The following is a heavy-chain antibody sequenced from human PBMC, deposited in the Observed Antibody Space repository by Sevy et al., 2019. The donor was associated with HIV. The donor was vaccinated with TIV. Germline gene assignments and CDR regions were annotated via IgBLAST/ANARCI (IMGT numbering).Heavy chain of an antibody. J-gene: IGHJ6*02. Sequence: ASVKVSCKASGYTFSSYGISWVRQAPGQGLEWMGWISPYNGNTNYAQKLQGRVTMTTDTSTSTAYVELRSLRSDDTAVYYCARRELSGSGWYGNGMDVWGQGTTVTVSS. CDR2: ISPYNGNT. V-gene: IGHV1-18*01. CDR1: GYTFSSYG. CDR3: ARRELSGSGWYGNGMDV. D-gene: IGHD6-19*01.